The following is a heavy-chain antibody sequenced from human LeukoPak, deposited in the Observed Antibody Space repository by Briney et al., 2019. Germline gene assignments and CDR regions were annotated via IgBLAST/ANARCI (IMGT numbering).Heavy chain of an antibody. J-gene: IGHJ4*02. CDR2: IIPILGIA. CDR1: GGTFSSYA. D-gene: IGHD2-15*01. Sequence: ASVRVSCKAPGGTFSSYAISWVRQAPGQGLEWMGMIIPILGIANYAQKFQGRVTITADKSTSTAYMELSSLRSEDTAVYYCASSPEVYCSGGSCYLIGGRYFDYWGQGTLVTVSS. V-gene: IGHV1-69*04. CDR3: ASSPEVYCSGGSCYLIGGRYFDY.